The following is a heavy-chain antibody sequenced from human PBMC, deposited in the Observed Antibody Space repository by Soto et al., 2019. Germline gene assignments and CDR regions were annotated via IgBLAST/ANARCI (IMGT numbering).Heavy chain of an antibody. CDR3: SSAGAYGSFYFFDY. V-gene: IGHV1-18*01. CDR1: GYSFSNFG. D-gene: IGHD3-10*01. J-gene: IGHJ4*02. Sequence: ASVKVSCKASGYSFSNFGFTWVRQAPGQGLEWMGWISAYKGNTDLAQKFQGRVTMTTDTSTSTAYMELWYLTSDDTAVYYCSSAGAYGSFYFFDYWREGTLVTVSS. CDR2: ISAYKGNT.